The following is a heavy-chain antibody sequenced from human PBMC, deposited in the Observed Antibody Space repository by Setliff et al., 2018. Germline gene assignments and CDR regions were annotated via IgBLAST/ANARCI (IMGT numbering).Heavy chain of an antibody. V-gene: IGHV5-51*01. CDR3: ARQAIFGSDAFDI. CDR1: GYSFTNYW. J-gene: IGHJ3*02. D-gene: IGHD3-3*01. Sequence: GESLKISCKGSGYSFTNYWIGWLRQMLGKGLEWMGIIYPVDSDTRYSPSFRGQVTISVDKSISTAYLQWSSLKASDTAMYYCARQAIFGSDAFDIWGQGTMVTVS. CDR2: IYPVDSDT.